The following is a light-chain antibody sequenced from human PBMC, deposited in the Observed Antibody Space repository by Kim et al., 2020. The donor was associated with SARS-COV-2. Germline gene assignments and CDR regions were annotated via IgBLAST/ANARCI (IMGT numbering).Light chain of an antibody. Sequence: SSELTQDPAVSVALGQTVRITCQGDSLRRYYASWYQQKPGQAPVLVIYGKNNRPSGIPDRFSGPSPGNTASLTITGAQADDEAAYYCHSRDSSGNHLVFG. J-gene: IGLJ1*01. CDR2: GKN. V-gene: IGLV3-19*01. CDR1: SLRRYY. CDR3: HSRDSSGNHLV.